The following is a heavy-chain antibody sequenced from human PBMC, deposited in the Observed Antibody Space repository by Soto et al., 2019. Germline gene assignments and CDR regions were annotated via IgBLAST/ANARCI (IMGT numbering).Heavy chain of an antibody. CDR3: ARASEGITIFGVVIPQGFDP. D-gene: IGHD3-3*01. CDR1: GGSISSGGYY. Sequence: SETLSLTCTVSGGSISSGGYYLSWIRQHPGKGLEWIGYIYYSGSTYYNPSLKSRVTISVDTSKNQFSLKLSSVTAADTAVYYRARASEGITIFGVVIPQGFDPWGQGTLVTVSS. V-gene: IGHV4-31*03. CDR2: IYYSGST. J-gene: IGHJ5*02.